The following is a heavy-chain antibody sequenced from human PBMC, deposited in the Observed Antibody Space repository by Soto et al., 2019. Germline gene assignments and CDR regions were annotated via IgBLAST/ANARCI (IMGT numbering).Heavy chain of an antibody. CDR3: ARDTLLAAAGTDYYYGMDV. CDR2: ISYDGSNK. J-gene: IGHJ6*02. Sequence: PGGSLRLSCAASGFAFSSYAMHWVRQAPGKGLEWVAVISYDGSNKYYADSVKGRFTISRDNSKNTLYLQMNSLRAEDTAVYYCARDTLLAAAGTDYYYGMDVWGQGTTVTVSS. CDR1: GFAFSSYA. V-gene: IGHV3-30-3*01. D-gene: IGHD6-13*01.